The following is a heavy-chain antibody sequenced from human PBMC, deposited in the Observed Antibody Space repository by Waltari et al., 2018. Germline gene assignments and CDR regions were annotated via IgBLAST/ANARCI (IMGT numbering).Heavy chain of an antibody. CDR1: GGSISSSSYY. CDR3: ARHPSYCSSTSCYGGQGGFFDY. Sequence: QLQLQESGPGLVKPSETLSLTCTVSGGSISSSSYYWGWIRQPPGKGLEWIGSIYYSGSTYYNPVLNSLVTIAVDTAKNLFSRSLSSVTAADTAVYYCARHPSYCSSTSCYGGQGGFFDYWGQRTLVTVSS. J-gene: IGHJ4*02. D-gene: IGHD2-2*01. CDR2: IYYSGST. V-gene: IGHV4-39*01.